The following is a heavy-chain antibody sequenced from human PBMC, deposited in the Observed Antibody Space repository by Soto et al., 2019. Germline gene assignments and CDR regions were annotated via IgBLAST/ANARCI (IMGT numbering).Heavy chain of an antibody. CDR3: ARAYTMTEPTPMDYYYYGMDV. CDR2: ISYDGSNK. V-gene: IGHV3-30*16. J-gene: IGHJ6*02. Sequence: SCKASGYTFTSYAMHWVRQAPGQRLEWVAVISYDGSNKYYADSVKGRFTISRDNSKNTLYLQMNSLRAEDTAVYYCARAYTMTEPTPMDYYYYGMDVWGQGTTVTVSS. D-gene: IGHD3-22*01. CDR1: GYTFTSYA.